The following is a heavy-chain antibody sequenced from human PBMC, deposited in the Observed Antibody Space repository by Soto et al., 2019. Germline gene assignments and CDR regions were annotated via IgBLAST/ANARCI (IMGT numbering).Heavy chain of an antibody. CDR3: ARDGVLRYFDWLFPSYYYYGMDV. Sequence: QVQLVESGGGVVQPGRSLRLSCAASGFTFSSYAMHWVRQAPGKGLEWVAVISYAGSNKYYADSVKGRFTISRDNSKNTLYLQMNSLRAEDTAVYYCARDGVLRYFDWLFPSYYYYGMDVWGQGTTVTVSS. J-gene: IGHJ6*02. CDR2: ISYAGSNK. V-gene: IGHV3-30-3*01. D-gene: IGHD3-9*01. CDR1: GFTFSSYA.